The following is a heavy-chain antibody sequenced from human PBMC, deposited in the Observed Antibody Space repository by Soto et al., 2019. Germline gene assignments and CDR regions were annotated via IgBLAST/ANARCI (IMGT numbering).Heavy chain of an antibody. J-gene: IGHJ3*02. Sequence: QVQLVESGGGVVQPGRSLRLSCAASGFTFSSYAMHWVRQAPGKGLEWVAVISYDGSNKYYADSVKGRFTISRENSKNTLYLQMNSLRAEDTAVYYCAREGGPVEQHLIPGAFDIWGQGTMVTVSS. D-gene: IGHD6-13*01. CDR1: GFTFSSYA. CDR3: AREGGPVEQHLIPGAFDI. CDR2: ISYDGSNK. V-gene: IGHV3-30-3*01.